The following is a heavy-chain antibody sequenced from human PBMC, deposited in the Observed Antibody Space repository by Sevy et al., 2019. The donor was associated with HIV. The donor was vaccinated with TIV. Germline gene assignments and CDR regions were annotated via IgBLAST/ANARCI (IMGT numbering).Heavy chain of an antibody. V-gene: IGHV4-4*07. D-gene: IGHD3-22*01. J-gene: IGHJ5*02. CDR2: IYTSGST. CDR1: GGSISSYY. Sequence: GSLSLTCTVSGGSISSYYWSWIRQPAGKGLEWIGRIYTSGSTNYNPSLKSRVTMSVDTSKNQFSLKLSSVTAADTAVYYCARDRSFSGYDSSGYYTASNWFDPWGQGTLVTVSS. CDR3: ARDRSFSGYDSSGYYTASNWFDP.